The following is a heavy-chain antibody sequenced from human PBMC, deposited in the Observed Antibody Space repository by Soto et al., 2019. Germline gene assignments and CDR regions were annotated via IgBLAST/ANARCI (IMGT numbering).Heavy chain of an antibody. J-gene: IGHJ4*02. CDR2: ISYSGST. V-gene: IGHV4-59*12. Sequence: PSETLSLTCTVSGDSISSYYWNWIRQPPGKGPEWTGYISYSGSTNYNPSLKSRFTISRDNAKNSLFLQMNNLTVEDTAVYYCAKENWANPDSWGQGTLVTVSS. CDR1: GDSISSYY. D-gene: IGHD7-27*01. CDR3: AKENWANPDS.